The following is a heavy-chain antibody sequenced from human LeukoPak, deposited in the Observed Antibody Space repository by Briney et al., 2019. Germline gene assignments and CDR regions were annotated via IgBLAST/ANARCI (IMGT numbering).Heavy chain of an antibody. Sequence: SETLSLTCTVSGGSISSYYWSWIRQPPGKGLEWIGYIYYSGSTNYNPSLKSRVTISVDTSKNQFSLKLSSVTAADTAVYYCAREKDTAMGVDYWGQGTLVTVSS. J-gene: IGHJ4*02. V-gene: IGHV4-59*01. CDR1: GGSISSYY. D-gene: IGHD5-18*01. CDR2: IYYSGST. CDR3: AREKDTAMGVDY.